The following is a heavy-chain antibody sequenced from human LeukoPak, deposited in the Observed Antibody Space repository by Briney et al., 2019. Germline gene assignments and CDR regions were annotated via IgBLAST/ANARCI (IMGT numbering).Heavy chain of an antibody. CDR1: KFTFSSYG. CDR3: VADYYNYPNA. D-gene: IGHD4-11*01. V-gene: IGHV3-48*01. CDR2: ISGSSSTI. J-gene: IGHJ5*02. Sequence: PGGSLRPSCAASKFTFSSYGMNWVRQAPGKGLEWVSYISGSSSTIYYADSVRGRFTISRDNAKNSLYLQLNSLRAEDTAVYYCVADYYNYPNAWGQGTLVTVSS.